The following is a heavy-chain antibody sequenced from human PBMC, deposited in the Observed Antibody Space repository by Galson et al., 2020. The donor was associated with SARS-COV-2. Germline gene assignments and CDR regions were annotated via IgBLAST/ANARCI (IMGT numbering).Heavy chain of an antibody. V-gene: IGHV3-13*01. CDR1: GFTFSSYD. CDR2: IGTAGDT. J-gene: IGHJ6*03. CDR3: ARSDTVVTQRNLRNYYYYYMDV. Sequence: GGSLTLSCAASGFTFSSYDMHCVRQATGKGLEWVSAIGTAGDTYYPGSVKGRFTISRENAKNSLYLQMNSLRAGDTAVYYCARSDTVVTQRNLRNYYYYYMDVWGKGTTVTVSS. D-gene: IGHD2-15*01.